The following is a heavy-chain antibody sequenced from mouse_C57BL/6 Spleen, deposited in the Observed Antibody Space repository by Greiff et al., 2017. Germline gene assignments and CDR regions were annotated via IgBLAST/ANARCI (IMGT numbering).Heavy chain of an antibody. V-gene: IGHV1-59*01. Sequence: QVQLQQSGAELVRPGTSVKLSCKASGYTFTSYWMHWVKQRPGQGLEWIGVIDPSDSYTNYNQKFKGKATLTVDTSSSTAYMQLSSLTSEDSAVYYCARGGRAMDYWGQGTSVTVSS. CDR1: GYTFTSYW. D-gene: IGHD1-1*01. CDR2: IDPSDSYT. J-gene: IGHJ4*01. CDR3: ARGGRAMDY.